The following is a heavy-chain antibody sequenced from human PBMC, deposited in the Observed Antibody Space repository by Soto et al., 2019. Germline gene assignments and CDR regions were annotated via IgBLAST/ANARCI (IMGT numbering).Heavy chain of an antibody. CDR2: INHSGST. CDR3: ARGGAGFIAAAASGGYGMDV. D-gene: IGHD6-13*01. V-gene: IGHV4-34*01. CDR1: GGSFSWYY. Sequence: SETLSLTCAVYGGSFSWYYWSGIRQPPGKGLEWIGEINHSGSTNYNPALKSRVTISVDTSKNQFSLKLSSVTAADTAVYYCARGGAGFIAAAASGGYGMDVWGQGTTVT. J-gene: IGHJ6*02.